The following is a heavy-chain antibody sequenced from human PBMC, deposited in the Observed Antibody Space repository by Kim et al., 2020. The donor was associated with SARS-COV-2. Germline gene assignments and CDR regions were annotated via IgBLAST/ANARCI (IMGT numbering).Heavy chain of an antibody. CDR3: ARGPILFSGSYVQYGMDV. CDR1: GYTFTSYG. J-gene: IGHJ6*02. Sequence: ASVKVSCKASGYTFTSYGISWVRQAPGQGLEWMGWISAYNGNTNYAQKLQGRVTMTTDTSTSTAYMELRSLRSDDTAVYYCARGPILFSGSYVQYGMDVWGQGTTVTVSS. D-gene: IGHD3-10*01. CDR2: ISAYNGNT. V-gene: IGHV1-18*01.